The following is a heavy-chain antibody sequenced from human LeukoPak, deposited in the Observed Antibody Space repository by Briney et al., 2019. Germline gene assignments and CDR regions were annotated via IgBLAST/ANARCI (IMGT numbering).Heavy chain of an antibody. Sequence: GGSLRLSCTASGFSFSNHYMRWIRQAPGKGLEWVANINEDGSNKWHLGSVKGRFAVSRDNARNSLYLQMNSLRVEDTAVYYCTRVIVAVPGYFDYFDFWGQGVLVTVSS. D-gene: IGHD6-19*01. J-gene: IGHJ4*02. CDR2: INEDGSNK. CDR3: TRVIVAVPGYFDYFDF. V-gene: IGHV3-7*01. CDR1: GFSFSNHY.